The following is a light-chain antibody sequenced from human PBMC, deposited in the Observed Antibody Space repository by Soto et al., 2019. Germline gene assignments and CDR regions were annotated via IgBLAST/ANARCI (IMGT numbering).Light chain of an antibody. CDR1: QSVSIY. Sequence: EIVLTQSPATLSLSPGERATLSCRASQSVSIYLAWYQQKPGQAPRLLIYDASNRATGIPDRFSGSGSGTDFTLTISRLEPEDFAVYYCQQYGSSPLTFGQGTKVDIK. CDR2: DAS. CDR3: QQYGSSPLT. V-gene: IGKV3-20*01. J-gene: IGKJ1*01.